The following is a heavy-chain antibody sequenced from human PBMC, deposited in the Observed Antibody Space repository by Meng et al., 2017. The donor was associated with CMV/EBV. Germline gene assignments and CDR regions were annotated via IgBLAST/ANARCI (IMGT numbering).Heavy chain of an antibody. J-gene: IGHJ4*02. CDR1: GGSLSSYY. D-gene: IGHD3-10*01. Sequence: SGGSLSSYYWRWIRQPAGKGLEWLGRIYTSGSTNYNPSLKSRVTMSVDTSKNQFSLKLSSVTAADTAVYYCAREEITMVRGVLNYFDYWGQGTLVTVSS. V-gene: IGHV4-4*07. CDR3: AREEITMVRGVLNYFDY. CDR2: IYTSGST.